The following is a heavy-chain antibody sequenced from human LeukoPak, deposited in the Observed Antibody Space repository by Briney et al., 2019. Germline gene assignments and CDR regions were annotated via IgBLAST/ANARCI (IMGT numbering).Heavy chain of an antibody. CDR1: GYTFTGYY. V-gene: IGHV1-2*02. CDR2: INPNSGGT. CDR3: ARHVWGVINWFDP. J-gene: IGHJ5*02. Sequence: ASVKVSCKASGYTFTGYYMHWVRQAPGQGLEWMGWINPNSGGTNYAQKFQGSVTMTRDTSISTAYMELSRLRSDDTAVYYCARHVWGVINWFDPWGQGTLVTVSS. D-gene: IGHD3-16*01.